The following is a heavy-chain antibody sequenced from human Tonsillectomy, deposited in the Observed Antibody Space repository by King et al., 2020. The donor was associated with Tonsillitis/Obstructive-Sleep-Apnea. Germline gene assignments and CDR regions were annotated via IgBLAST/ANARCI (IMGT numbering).Heavy chain of an antibody. Sequence: VQLVESGGGLVQPGGSLRLSCAASGFTFSSYAMSWSGRAPGRGLKWFQPISGRGVGKYYEDPVKGRFTIPRDNSKNRRYLQMNSLRAEDTAVYYCAKDREVTTMIVVGDAFDIWGQGTMVTVSS. CDR2: ISGRGVGK. V-gene: IGHV3-23*04. CDR3: AKDREVTTMIVVGDAFDI. D-gene: IGHD3-22*01. CDR1: GFTFSSYA. J-gene: IGHJ3*02.